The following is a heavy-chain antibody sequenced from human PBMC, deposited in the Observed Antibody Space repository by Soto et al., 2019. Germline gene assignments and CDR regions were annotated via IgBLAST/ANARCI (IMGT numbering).Heavy chain of an antibody. Sequence: GGSLRLSCAASGFTFSPYGMHWVRQAPGKGLEWVAFISFDGSKKCFADSVKGRFTISRDNSKNTLYLQMNSLRAEDTAIYFCAKESDAFDIWGRGTMVTVSS. V-gene: IGHV3-30*18. J-gene: IGHJ3*02. CDR2: ISFDGSKK. CDR3: AKESDAFDI. CDR1: GFTFSPYG.